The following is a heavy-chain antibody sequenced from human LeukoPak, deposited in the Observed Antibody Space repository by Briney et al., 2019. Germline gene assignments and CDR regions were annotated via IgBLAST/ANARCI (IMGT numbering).Heavy chain of an antibody. CDR3: ARGTMMVGP. CDR2: IHSGGST. D-gene: IGHD3-22*01. J-gene: IGHJ5*02. Sequence: SETLSLTCTLSGGSISSYYWSWIRQPPGKGLEWVGYIHSGGSTNYNPSLKSRLTISIDTSKSQFSLKLSSVTAADTAVYYCARGTMMVGPWGQGTLVTVSS. CDR1: GGSISSYY. V-gene: IGHV4-59*01.